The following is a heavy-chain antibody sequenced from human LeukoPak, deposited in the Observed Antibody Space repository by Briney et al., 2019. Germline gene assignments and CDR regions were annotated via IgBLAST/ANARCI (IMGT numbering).Heavy chain of an antibody. D-gene: IGHD3-16*01. CDR3: ARDPFGRLGFDP. CDR1: GFTFSSYA. V-gene: IGHV3-30-3*01. J-gene: IGHJ5*02. Sequence: PGRSLRLPCAASGFTFSSYAMHWVRQAPGKGLEWVAVISYDGSNKYYADSVKGRFTISRDNAKNSLYLQMNSLRAEDTAVYYCARDPFGRLGFDPWGQGTLVTVSS. CDR2: ISYDGSNK.